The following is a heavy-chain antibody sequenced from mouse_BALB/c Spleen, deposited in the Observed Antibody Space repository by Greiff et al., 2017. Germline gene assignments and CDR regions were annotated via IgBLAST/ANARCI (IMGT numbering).Heavy chain of an antibody. CDR3: ARRGTSFDY. V-gene: IGHV1-77*01. J-gene: IGHJ2*01. CDR1: GYTFTDYY. Sequence: QVTLKESGAELARPGASVKLSCKASGYTFTDYYINWVKQRTGQGLEWIGEIYPGSGNTYYNEKFKGKATLTADKSSSTAYMQLSSLTSEDSAVYFCARRGTSFDYWGQGTTLTVSS. CDR2: IYPGSGNT. D-gene: IGHD3-3*01.